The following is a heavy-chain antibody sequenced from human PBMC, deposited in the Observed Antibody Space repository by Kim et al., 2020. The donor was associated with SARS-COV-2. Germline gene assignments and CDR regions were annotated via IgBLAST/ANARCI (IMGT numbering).Heavy chain of an antibody. D-gene: IGHD3-22*01. CDR1: GFTFSSYG. CDR2: ISYDGSNK. J-gene: IGHJ6*02. CDR3: AKDLYYYDSSGYYYPAGGYYYYGMDV. V-gene: IGHV3-30*18. Sequence: GGSLRLSCAASGFTFSSYGMHWVRQAPGKGLEWVAVISYDGSNKCYADSVKGRFTISRDNSKNTLYLQMNSLRAEDTAVYYCAKDLYYYDSSGYYYPAGGYYYYGMDVWGQGTTVTVSS.